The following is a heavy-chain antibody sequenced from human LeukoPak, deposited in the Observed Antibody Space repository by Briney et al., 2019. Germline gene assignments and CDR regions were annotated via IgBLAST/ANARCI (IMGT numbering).Heavy chain of an antibody. V-gene: IGHV4-59*01. Sequence: SETLSLTCTVSGGSISSYYWSWIRQPPGKGLEWIGYIYYSGSINYTPSLKSRVTLSVDTSKNQLSLKLSSVTAADTAVYYCARSHSVWTSFDYWGQGTLVTVSS. CDR2: IYYSGSI. D-gene: IGHD3/OR15-3a*01. CDR3: ARSHSVWTSFDY. CDR1: GGSISSYY. J-gene: IGHJ4*02.